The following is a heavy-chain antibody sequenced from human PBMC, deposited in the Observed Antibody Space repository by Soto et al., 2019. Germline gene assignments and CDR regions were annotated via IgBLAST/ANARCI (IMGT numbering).Heavy chain of an antibody. J-gene: IGHJ4*02. CDR2: IYYSGST. Sequence: SETLSLTCTVSGGSISSYCWSWIRQPPGKGLEWIGYIYYSGSTNYNPSLKSRVTISVDTSKNQFSLKLSSVTAADTAVYYCARGAVRDPYYFDYWGQGTLVTVSS. D-gene: IGHD3-10*01. CDR3: ARGAVRDPYYFDY. V-gene: IGHV4-59*01. CDR1: GGSISSYC.